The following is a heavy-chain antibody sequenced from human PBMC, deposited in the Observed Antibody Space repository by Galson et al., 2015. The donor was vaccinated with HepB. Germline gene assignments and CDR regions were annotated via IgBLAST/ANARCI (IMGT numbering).Heavy chain of an antibody. CDR1: GFTFSSHW. CDR3: ARDGLGPGIYFDY. Sequence: SLRLSCAASGFTFSSHWMSWVRQAPGKGLEWVANIKQDGSGRFYVDSMKGRFTISRDNSKNSLYLQVNSLRAEDTAVYYCARDGLGPGIYFDYWGQGTLVTVSS. CDR2: IKQDGSGR. D-gene: IGHD1-26*01. J-gene: IGHJ4*02. V-gene: IGHV3-7*01.